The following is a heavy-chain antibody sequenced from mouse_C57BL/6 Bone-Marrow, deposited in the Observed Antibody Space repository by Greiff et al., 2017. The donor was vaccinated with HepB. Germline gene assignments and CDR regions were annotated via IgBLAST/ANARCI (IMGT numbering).Heavy chain of an antibody. D-gene: IGHD2-2*01. J-gene: IGHJ3*01. CDR3: ARDPSYYGYDRLAY. Sequence: EVKLVESGGGLVKPGGSLKLSCAASGFTFSSYAMSWVRQTPEKRLEWVATISAGGSYTYYPDNVKGRFTISRDNAKDNLYLQMSHLKSEDTAMYYCARDPSYYGYDRLAYWGQGTLVTVSA. CDR1: GFTFSSYA. CDR2: ISAGGSYT. V-gene: IGHV5-4*01.